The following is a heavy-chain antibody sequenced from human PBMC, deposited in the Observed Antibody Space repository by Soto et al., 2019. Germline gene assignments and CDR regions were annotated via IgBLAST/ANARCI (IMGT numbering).Heavy chain of an antibody. CDR1: GYTFSSYA. J-gene: IGHJ6*03. V-gene: IGHV1-18*01. Sequence: QVYLEQSGAEVEKPGASVKVSCKASGYTFSSYAISWVRQAPGQGLAWMGWISPYNGDTHYAQNFQGRVTMTTDTSTTTAYMELRSLKSDDTAIYYCARGTTVTTTPTYYYMDVWGKGTTVTVSS. D-gene: IGHD4-4*01. CDR2: ISPYNGDT. CDR3: ARGTTVTTTPTYYYMDV.